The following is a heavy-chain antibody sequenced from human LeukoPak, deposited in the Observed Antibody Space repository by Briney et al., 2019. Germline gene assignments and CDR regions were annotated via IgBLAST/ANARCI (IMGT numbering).Heavy chain of an antibody. CDR2: ISAYNGNT. V-gene: IGHV1-18*01. J-gene: IGHJ4*02. CDR3: ARDLRFLEWLVNFGY. CDR1: GYTFTSYG. Sequence: ASVKVSCKASGYTFTSYGISWVRQAPGQGLEWMGWISAYNGNTNYAQKLQGRVTMTTDTSTSTAYMELRSLRSDDTAVYYCARDLRFLEWLVNFGYWGQGTLVTVSS. D-gene: IGHD3-3*01.